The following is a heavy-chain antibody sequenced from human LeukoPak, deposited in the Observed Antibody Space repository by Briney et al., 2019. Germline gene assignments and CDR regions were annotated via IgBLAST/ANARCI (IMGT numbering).Heavy chain of an antibody. D-gene: IGHD6-13*01. CDR3: ARNEAEPGRVDYYYYMDV. CDR2: MNPNSGNT. J-gene: IGHJ6*03. Sequence: GASVKVSCKASGYTFTSYDINWVRQATGQGLEWMGWMNPNSGNTGYAQKFQGRVTITRNTSISTAYMELSSLRSEDTAVYYCARNEAEPGRVDYYYYMDVWGKGTTVTVSS. CDR1: GYTFTSYD. V-gene: IGHV1-8*03.